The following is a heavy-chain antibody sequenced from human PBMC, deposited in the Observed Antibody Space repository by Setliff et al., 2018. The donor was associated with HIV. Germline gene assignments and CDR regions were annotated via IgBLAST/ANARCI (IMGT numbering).Heavy chain of an antibody. D-gene: IGHD1-1*01. V-gene: IGHV4-59*11. CDR1: GDFSNIQW. CDR2: IHHSGST. Sequence: KSSETLSLTCTVSGDFSNIQWWTWMRQSPGLGLQWIGSIHHSGSTYYDPSLKNRVTLSVDTSNNQVSLTLTPVTAADTAVYYCAKQPGGHSFFDHWGQGILVTVSS. J-gene: IGHJ4*02. CDR3: AKQPGGHSFFDH.